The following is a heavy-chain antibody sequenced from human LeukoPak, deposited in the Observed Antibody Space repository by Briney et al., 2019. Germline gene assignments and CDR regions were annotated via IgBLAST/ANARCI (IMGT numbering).Heavy chain of an antibody. V-gene: IGHV1-2*02. CDR1: GYMFTSHG. CDR3: ARGPYYFDY. Sequence: ASVNVSCKSSGYMFTSHGIHWLRQAPGQGLEWMGWINPNSGGTNYAQKFQGRVTMTRDTSISTAYMELSRLRSDDTAVYYCARGPYYFDYWGQGTLVTVSS. J-gene: IGHJ4*02. CDR2: INPNSGGT.